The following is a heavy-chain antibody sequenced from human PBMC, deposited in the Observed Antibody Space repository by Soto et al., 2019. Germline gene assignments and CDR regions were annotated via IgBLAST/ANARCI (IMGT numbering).Heavy chain of an antibody. CDR2: IYPGDSDT. CDR3: ASQGYCSGGSCYANYYFDY. Sequence: GESLKISCKGSGYSFTSYWIGWVRQMPGKGLEWMGIIYPGDSDTRYSPSFQGQVTISADKSISTAYLQWSSLKASDTAMYYCASQGYCSGGSCYANYYFDYWGQGTLVTVSS. CDR1: GYSFTSYW. V-gene: IGHV5-51*01. J-gene: IGHJ4*02. D-gene: IGHD2-15*01.